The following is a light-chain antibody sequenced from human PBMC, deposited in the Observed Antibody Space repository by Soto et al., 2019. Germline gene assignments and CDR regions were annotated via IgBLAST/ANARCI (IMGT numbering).Light chain of an antibody. V-gene: IGKV3-11*01. Sequence: EIVLTQSPATLSLSPGERATLSCRASQSVSSYLAWYQQKPGQAPRLLIYDASNRATGIPARFSGSGSGTDFTLTISSLEPEDFAVYYCQQRSTWAPTTFGGGTKVEIK. J-gene: IGKJ4*01. CDR3: QQRSTWAPTT. CDR2: DAS. CDR1: QSVSSY.